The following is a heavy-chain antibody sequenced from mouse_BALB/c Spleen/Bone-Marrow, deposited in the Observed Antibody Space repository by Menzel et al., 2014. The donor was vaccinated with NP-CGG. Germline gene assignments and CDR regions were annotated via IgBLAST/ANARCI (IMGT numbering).Heavy chain of an antibody. CDR3: AIGASYCNSFAYAMDY. CDR1: GFIFSRYT. Sequence: DVMLVESGGGLVQPGGSLKLSCAASGFIFSRYTMSWVRQTPEKRLEWVAYISNGGGNTYYPDTVKGRFTISRDNVKNFLYLQMSSLKSEDTAMYYCAIGASYCNSFAYAMDYWGQGTSVIVSS. D-gene: IGHD2-1*01. CDR2: ISNGGGNT. V-gene: IGHV5-12-2*01. J-gene: IGHJ4*01.